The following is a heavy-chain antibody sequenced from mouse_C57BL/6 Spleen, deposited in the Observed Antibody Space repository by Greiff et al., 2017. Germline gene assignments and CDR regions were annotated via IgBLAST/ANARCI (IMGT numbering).Heavy chain of an antibody. Sequence: EVKVVESGGGLVKPGGSLKLSCAASGFTFSDYGMHWVRQAPEKGLEWVAYISSGSSTIYYADTVKGRFTISRDNAKNTLFLQMTSLRSEDTAMYYCARGNDYDGWFAYWGQGTLVTVSA. CDR3: ARGNDYDGWFAY. V-gene: IGHV5-17*01. CDR1: GFTFSDYG. CDR2: ISSGSSTI. J-gene: IGHJ3*01. D-gene: IGHD2-4*01.